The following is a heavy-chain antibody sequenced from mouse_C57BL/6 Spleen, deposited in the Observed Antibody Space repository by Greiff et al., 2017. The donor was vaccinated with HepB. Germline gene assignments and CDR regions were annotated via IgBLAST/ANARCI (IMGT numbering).Heavy chain of an antibody. D-gene: IGHD2-5*01. CDR1: GYTFTSYW. CDR3: ARRGPYYSNYDWYFDV. Sequence: QVQLKQPGAELVKPGASVKMSCKASGYTFTSYWITWVKQRPGQGLEWIGDIYPGSGSTNYNEKFKSKATLTVDTSSSTAYMQLSSLTSEDSAVYYCARRGPYYSNYDWYFDVWGTGTTVTVSS. CDR2: IYPGSGST. J-gene: IGHJ1*03. V-gene: IGHV1-55*01.